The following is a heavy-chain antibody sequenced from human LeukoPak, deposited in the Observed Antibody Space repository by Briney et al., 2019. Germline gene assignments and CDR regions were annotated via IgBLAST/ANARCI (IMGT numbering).Heavy chain of an antibody. J-gene: IGHJ4*02. CDR2: ISFDGSNE. D-gene: IGHD3-22*01. V-gene: IGHV3-30*18. CDR3: AKDIYESSGSYYFDY. Sequence: SGGSLRLSCAASGFTFSSYGMHWVRQAPGKGLEWVAVISFDGSNEYYADSVKGRFTISRDNSKNTLYLQMNSPRAEDTAVYYCAKDIYESSGSYYFDYWGQGTLVTVSS. CDR1: GFTFSSYG.